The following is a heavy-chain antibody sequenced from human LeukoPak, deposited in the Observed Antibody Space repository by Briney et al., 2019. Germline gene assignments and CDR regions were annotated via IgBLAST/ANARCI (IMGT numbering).Heavy chain of an antibody. J-gene: IGHJ4*02. V-gene: IGHV3-30*18. D-gene: IGHD2-15*01. Sequence: SGRSLRLSCAASGFTFSDYGMDWVRQAPGKGLEWVAVISYDGSHKYYADSVKGRFALSRDNSKNTLYLQMNSLRDEDTAVYYCAKTACSGGSCYSDDWGQGTLVTVSS. CDR1: GFTFSDYG. CDR2: ISYDGSHK. CDR3: AKTACSGGSCYSDD.